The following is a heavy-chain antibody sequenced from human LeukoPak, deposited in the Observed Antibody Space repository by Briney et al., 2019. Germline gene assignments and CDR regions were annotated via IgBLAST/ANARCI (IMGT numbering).Heavy chain of an antibody. D-gene: IGHD2-15*01. CDR3: ARGERYCSGGSCYSIRYYFDY. CDR2: INHSGST. Sequence: SETLSLTCTVSGGSISNYYWSWIRQPPGKGLEWIGEINHSGSTNYNPSLKSRVTISVDTSKNQFSLKLSSVTAADTAVYYCARGERYCSGGSCYSIRYYFDYWGQGTLVTVSS. CDR1: GGSISNYY. V-gene: IGHV4-34*01. J-gene: IGHJ4*02.